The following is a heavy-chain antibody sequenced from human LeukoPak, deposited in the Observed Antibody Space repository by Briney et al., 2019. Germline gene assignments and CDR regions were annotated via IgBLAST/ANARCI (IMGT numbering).Heavy chain of an antibody. CDR2: ISYDGSNK. D-gene: IGHD3-22*01. CDR1: GFTFRSYA. Sequence: GGSLRLSCAASGFTFRSYAIHWVRQAPGKGLAWVAVISYDGSNKYYADSVKGRFTISRDNSKSTLSLQMNSLRTEDTAVYYCARGCYDSSGYYGYFDYWGQGTLVTVSS. V-gene: IGHV3-30-3*01. J-gene: IGHJ4*02. CDR3: ARGCYDSSGYYGYFDY.